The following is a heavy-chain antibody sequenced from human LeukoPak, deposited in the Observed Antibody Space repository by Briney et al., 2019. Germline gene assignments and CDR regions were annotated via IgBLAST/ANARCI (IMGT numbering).Heavy chain of an antibody. Sequence: GSLRLSCAASGFTFSSYWMSWVRQAPGKGLEWVANIKQDGSEKYYVDSVKGRFTISRDNAKNSLYLQMNSLRAEDTAVYYCARDYGGNSEGLFDYWGQGTLVTVSS. D-gene: IGHD4-23*01. V-gene: IGHV3-7*01. CDR1: GFTFSSYW. CDR3: ARDYGGNSEGLFDY. CDR2: IKQDGSEK. J-gene: IGHJ4*02.